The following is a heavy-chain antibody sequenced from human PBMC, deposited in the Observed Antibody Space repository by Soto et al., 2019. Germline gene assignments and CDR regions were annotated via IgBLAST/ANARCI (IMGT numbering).Heavy chain of an antibody. J-gene: IGHJ5*02. CDR2: INHSGST. Sequence: QVQLQQWGAGLLKPSETLSLTCAVYGGSFSSYYWSWIRQPPGKGLEWIGEINHSGSTNYNPSLKSRVTISVDTSKNQFSLKLSSVTAADTAVYYCARGLGVVVVPAAMPYNWFDPWGQGTLVTVSS. CDR3: ARGLGVVVVPAAMPYNWFDP. V-gene: IGHV4-34*01. CDR1: GGSFSSYY. D-gene: IGHD2-2*01.